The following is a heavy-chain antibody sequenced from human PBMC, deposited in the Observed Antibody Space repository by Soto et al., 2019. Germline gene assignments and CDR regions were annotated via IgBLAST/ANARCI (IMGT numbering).Heavy chain of an antibody. V-gene: IGHV4-4*02. J-gene: IGHJ6*04. D-gene: IGHD6-13*01. CDR3: GVTGAAASHYYHYGMAG. Sequence: SETLSLTCAVSGGSISSSNWWSWVRQPPGKGLEWIGEIYHSGSTNYNPSLKSRVTISVDKSKNQFSLKLSSVTAADTAVYYCGVTGAAASHYYHYGMAGWGKGTTVTVDS. CDR2: IYHSGST. CDR1: GGSISSSNW.